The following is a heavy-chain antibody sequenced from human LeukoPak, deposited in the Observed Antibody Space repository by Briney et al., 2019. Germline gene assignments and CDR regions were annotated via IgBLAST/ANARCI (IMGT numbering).Heavy chain of an antibody. J-gene: IGHJ4*02. V-gene: IGHV1-2*02. CDR1: GYTFAAYY. D-gene: IGHD6-19*01. Sequence: VASVKVSCTVSGYTFAAYYMHWVRQAPGQGLEWMGWMDPNSGGTNYAQQFQGRVTMTRDTSISTAYMELSRLTSDDTALYYCASVYSTGWYFDYWGQGTLVTVSS. CDR3: ASVYSTGWYFDY. CDR2: MDPNSGGT.